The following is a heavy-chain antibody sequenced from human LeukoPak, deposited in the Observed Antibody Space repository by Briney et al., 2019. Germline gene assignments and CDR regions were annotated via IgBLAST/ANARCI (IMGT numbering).Heavy chain of an antibody. Sequence: SETLSLTCTVSGGSISSYYWSWIRQPPGKGLEWIGYIYYSGSTNYNPSLKSRVTISVDTSKNQFSLQLNSVTPEDTAVYYCAREEHSIAAAGTSAFDIWGQGTMVTVSS. CDR2: IYYSGST. V-gene: IGHV4-59*12. D-gene: IGHD6-13*01. CDR1: GGSISSYY. CDR3: AREEHSIAAAGTSAFDI. J-gene: IGHJ3*02.